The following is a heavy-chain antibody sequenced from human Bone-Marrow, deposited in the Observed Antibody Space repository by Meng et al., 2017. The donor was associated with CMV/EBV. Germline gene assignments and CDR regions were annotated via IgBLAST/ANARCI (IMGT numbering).Heavy chain of an antibody. Sequence: ASVKVSCKASGYTFTSYGISWVRQAPGQGLEWMGWISAYNGNTNYAQKLQGRVTMTRDTSISTAYMELSRLRSDDTAVYYCARDLGYCSSTSCYGADYWGQGTLVTVSS. V-gene: IGHV1-18*01. CDR1: GYTFTSYG. J-gene: IGHJ4*02. CDR2: ISAYNGNT. CDR3: ARDLGYCSSTSCYGADY. D-gene: IGHD2-2*01.